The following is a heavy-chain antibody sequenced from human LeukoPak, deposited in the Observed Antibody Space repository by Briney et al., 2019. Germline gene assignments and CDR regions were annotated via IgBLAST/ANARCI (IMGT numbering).Heavy chain of an antibody. CDR2: ISTSGGMI. D-gene: IGHD1-14*01. Sequence: GGSLRLSCAASGFTFTDYAMSWVRQAPGKGLEWVSSISTSGGMIYDADSVKGRFTISRDNSKNALYLQRSSLRAEDTAVYYCATQYRAYYFDNWGQGTLVTVSS. CDR1: GFTFTDYA. J-gene: IGHJ4*02. CDR3: ATQYRAYYFDN. V-gene: IGHV3-23*01.